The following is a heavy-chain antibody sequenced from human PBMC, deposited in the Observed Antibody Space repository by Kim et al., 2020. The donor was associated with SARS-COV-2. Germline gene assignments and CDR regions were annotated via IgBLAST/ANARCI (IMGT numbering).Heavy chain of an antibody. CDR3: VHRLGDGSGSHLDY. J-gene: IGHJ4*02. CDR1: GFSLSTPKVG. D-gene: IGHD3-10*01. CDR2: VYWDGDK. V-gene: IGHV2-5*02. Sequence: SGPTLVKPTQTLTLTCTFSGFSLSTPKVGVGWIRQPPGKALEWLALVYWDGDKRYSPSLKNRLTITKDTSKNQVVLTMTNMDPVDTATYYCVHRLGDGSGSHLDYWGQGTLVTVSS.